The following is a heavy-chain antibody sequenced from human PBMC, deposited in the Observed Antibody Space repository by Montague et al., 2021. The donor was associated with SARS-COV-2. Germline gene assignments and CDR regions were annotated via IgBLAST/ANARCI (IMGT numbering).Heavy chain of an antibody. CDR1: GFSLNTRGVG. CDR3: ARNWAYFDY. J-gene: IGHJ4*02. D-gene: IGHD7-27*01. Sequence: PALVKPTQTLTLTCTFSGFSLNTRGVGVGWVRLPPGKALEWLALIYWDDDRRYSPSLKSRLTITKDTSKSQVVLTMTNMDPVDTATYFCARNWAYFDYWGQGALVTVSS. V-gene: IGHV2-5*02. CDR2: IYWDDDR.